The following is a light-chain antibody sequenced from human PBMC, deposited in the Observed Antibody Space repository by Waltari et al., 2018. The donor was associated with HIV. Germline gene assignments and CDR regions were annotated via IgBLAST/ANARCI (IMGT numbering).Light chain of an antibody. J-gene: IGLJ2*01. CDR3: AAWGNSLSLL. Sequence: QSVLTQPPSASGTPGQRITISCSGSSSKIGNNYVHWYQHLPGTAPKLLIYRNNQRASGVPDRFSGSKSGTSASLAISGLRSEDEADYYCAAWGNSLSLLFGGGTKLTVL. CDR2: RNN. CDR1: SSKIGNNY. V-gene: IGLV1-47*01.